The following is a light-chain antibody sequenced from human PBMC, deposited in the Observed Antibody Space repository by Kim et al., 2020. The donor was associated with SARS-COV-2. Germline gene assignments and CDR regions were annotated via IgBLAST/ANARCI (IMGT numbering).Light chain of an antibody. Sequence: VGDRVTITCRARQGISSYLAWYQQKPGKAPKLLIYAASTLQSGVPSRFSGSGSGTEFTLTISSLQPEDFATYYCQQLNSYLGFFTFGPGTKVDIK. J-gene: IGKJ3*01. CDR2: AAS. CDR3: QQLNSYLGFFT. CDR1: QGISSY. V-gene: IGKV1-9*01.